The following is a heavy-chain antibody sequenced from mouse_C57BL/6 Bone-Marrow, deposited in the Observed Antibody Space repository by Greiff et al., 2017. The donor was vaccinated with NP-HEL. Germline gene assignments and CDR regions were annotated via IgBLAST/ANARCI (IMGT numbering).Heavy chain of an antibody. D-gene: IGHD2-3*01. V-gene: IGHV1-15*01. CDR3: TNSDGYPAWYFEV. CDR2: IDPETGGT. CDR1: GYTFTDYE. Sequence: QVQLQQSGAELVRPGASVTLSCKASGYTFTDYEMHWVKQTPVHGLEWIGAIDPETGGTAYNQKFKGKAILTADKSSSTAYMELRSLPSADSAVYSSTNSDGYPAWYFEVWGTGATVAVS. J-gene: IGHJ1*03.